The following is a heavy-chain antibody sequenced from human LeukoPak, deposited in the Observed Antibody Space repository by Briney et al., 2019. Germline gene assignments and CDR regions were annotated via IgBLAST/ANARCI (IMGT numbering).Heavy chain of an antibody. CDR3: ARGPYCSSTSCYPNYGMDV. CDR2: IKHRGST. D-gene: IGHD2-2*01. Sequence: SETLSLTCAGYGGSFSGYYWGWIRQPPGKVLEWIGEIKHRGSTNHNPSLKSRVTISVDTSKNQFSLKLSSVTAADTAVYYCARGPYCSSTSCYPNYGMDVWGQGTTVTVSS. V-gene: IGHV4-34*01. CDR1: GGSFSGYY. J-gene: IGHJ6*02.